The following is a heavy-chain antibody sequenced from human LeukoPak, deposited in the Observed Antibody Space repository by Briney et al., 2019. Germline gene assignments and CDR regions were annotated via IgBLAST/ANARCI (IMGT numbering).Heavy chain of an antibody. V-gene: IGHV3-48*03. D-gene: IGHD4-17*01. CDR2: ISSRGTTT. Sequence: PGGSLRLSCAASGITFSNYEMNWVRQAPGKGLEWVSYISSRGTTTHYADSVKGRFIICRDNAENSLYLQMNSLRVEDTALYHCVRDRGTATVRSFDIWGQGTMVTVSS. CDR1: GITFSNYE. CDR3: VRDRGTATVRSFDI. J-gene: IGHJ3*02.